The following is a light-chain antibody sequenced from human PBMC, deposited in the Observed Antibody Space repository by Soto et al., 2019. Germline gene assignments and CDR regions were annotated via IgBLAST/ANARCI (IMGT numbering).Light chain of an antibody. Sequence: QSVLAQPASVSGSPGQSITVSCTGTTSDVGGYNYVSWYQQYPGKAPKLIIYEVSNRPSGLSDRFSGSKSGNTASLTISGLQTEDQADFYCSSYTTASTYVFGRGTKVTVL. CDR1: TSDVGGYNY. V-gene: IGLV2-14*01. J-gene: IGLJ1*01. CDR2: EVS. CDR3: SSYTTASTYV.